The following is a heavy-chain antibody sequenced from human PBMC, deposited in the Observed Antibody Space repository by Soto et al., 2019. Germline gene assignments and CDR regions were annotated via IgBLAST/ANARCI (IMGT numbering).Heavy chain of an antibody. V-gene: IGHV1-2*02. CDR1: GYTFTDYY. J-gene: IGHJ5*02. Sequence: GASVKVSCKASGYTFTDYYIHWVRQAPGQGLQWMGWINPNSGGTNYAQRFQGRVTMTSVTSISTAYMELNSLRSDGTALYYCARDPLQQRWFDPWGQGTLVTVSS. CDR2: INPNSGGT. CDR3: ARDPLQQRWFDP. D-gene: IGHD6-13*01.